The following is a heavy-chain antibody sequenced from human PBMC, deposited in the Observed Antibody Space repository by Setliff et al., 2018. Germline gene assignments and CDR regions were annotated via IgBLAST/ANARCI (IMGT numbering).Heavy chain of an antibody. J-gene: IGHJ6*03. CDR2: INHSGRT. CDR1: GGSLGDYY. V-gene: IGHV4-34*01. D-gene: IGHD3-10*01. CDR3: ARHKSNGSGSYPSLYMDV. Sequence: PSETLSLTCAVYGGSLGDYYWSWIRQAPGKGLEWIGEINHSGRTNYNPFLKSRVTISMDTSKNQFSVKLSSVTAADTAVYYCARHKSNGSGSYPSLYMDVWGKGIMVTVSS.